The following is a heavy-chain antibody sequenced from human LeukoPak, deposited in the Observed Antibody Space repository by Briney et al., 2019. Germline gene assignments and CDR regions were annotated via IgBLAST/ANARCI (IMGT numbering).Heavy chain of an antibody. CDR2: INPNSGVT. Sequence: ASVKVSCKASGYTFTGYYMHWVRQAPGQGLEWMGWINPNSGVTHYAQKFQGRVTMTRDTSISTAYMELSRLRSDDTAVYYCATQYCSSTSCSGAFDIWGQGTMVTVSS. V-gene: IGHV1-2*02. CDR1: GYTFTGYY. CDR3: ATQYCSSTSCSGAFDI. D-gene: IGHD2-2*01. J-gene: IGHJ3*02.